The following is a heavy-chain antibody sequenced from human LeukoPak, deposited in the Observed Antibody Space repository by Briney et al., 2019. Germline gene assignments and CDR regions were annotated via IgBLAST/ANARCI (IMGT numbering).Heavy chain of an antibody. V-gene: IGHV3-23*01. CDR2: ISGSVGST. Sequence: GGSLRLSCAASGFTFSSYAMSWVRQAPGKGLEWVSAISGSVGSTDYADSVKVRFTISRDNSKDTLDLEINSLKAQDTDVYYCAKAGEAFGTGEFDYWGQGTLVTVSS. CDR1: GFTFSSYA. CDR3: AKAGEAFGTGEFDY. J-gene: IGHJ4*02. D-gene: IGHD3-16*01.